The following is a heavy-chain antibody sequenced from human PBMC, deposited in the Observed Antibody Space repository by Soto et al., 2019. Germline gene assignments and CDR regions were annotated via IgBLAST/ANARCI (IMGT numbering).Heavy chain of an antibody. CDR2: IHYSGST. V-gene: IGHV4-39*01. CDR1: GGSLGSSTYF. CDR3: ARLSPRTWYFDL. D-gene: IGHD3-3*02. Sequence: QLQLQESGPGLGKHSQTLSLTRTVSGGSLGSSTYFWGWIRQPPGKGLEWIGGIHYSGSTFYNPSLKCRVTIADDTSKNQFYLKLSSVTAADADVYYCARLSPRTWYFDLWGRGTLVTVSS. J-gene: IGHJ2*01.